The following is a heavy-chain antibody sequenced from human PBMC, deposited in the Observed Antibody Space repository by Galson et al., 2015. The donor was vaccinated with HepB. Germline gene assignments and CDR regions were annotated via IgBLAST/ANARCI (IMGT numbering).Heavy chain of an antibody. CDR2: TYYRSKWYN. J-gene: IGHJ4*02. CDR1: GDSVSSNSAA. D-gene: IGHD6-25*01. Sequence: CAISGDSVSSNSAAWNWIRQSPSRGLEWLGRTYYRSKWYNDYAVSVKNRITINPDTSKNQFSLQLNSVTPEDTAVYYCARGIYSSGLRREVRFDYWGQGTLVTVSS. V-gene: IGHV6-1*01. CDR3: ARGIYSSGLRREVRFDY.